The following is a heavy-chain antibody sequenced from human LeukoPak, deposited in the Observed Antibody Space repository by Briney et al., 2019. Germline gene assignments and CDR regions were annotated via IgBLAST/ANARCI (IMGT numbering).Heavy chain of an antibody. CDR2: FDPEDGET. V-gene: IGHV1-24*01. CDR1: GYTLTGLS. D-gene: IGHD3-10*01. J-gene: IGHJ4*02. Sequence: EASVKVSCKVSGYTLTGLSMHWVRQAPGKGLEWMGGFDPEDGETIYAQKFQGRVTMTEDTSTDTAYMELSSLRSEDTAVYYCARVTYYYGSGSYYNAFDYWGQGTLVTVSS. CDR3: ARVTYYYGSGSYYNAFDY.